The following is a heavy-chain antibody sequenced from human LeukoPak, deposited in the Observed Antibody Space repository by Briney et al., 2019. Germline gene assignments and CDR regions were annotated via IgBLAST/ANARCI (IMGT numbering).Heavy chain of an antibody. V-gene: IGHV3-23*01. CDR3: AKSIAVAGTNYYYGMDV. J-gene: IGHJ6*04. CDR1: GFTFSSYA. CDR2: ISGSGGST. D-gene: IGHD6-19*01. Sequence: GGSLRLSCAASGFTFSSYAMSWVRQAPGKGLEWVSAISGSGGSTYYADSVKGRFTISRDNSKNTLYLQMNSLRAEDTAVYYCAKSIAVAGTNYYYGMDVWGKGTTVTVSS.